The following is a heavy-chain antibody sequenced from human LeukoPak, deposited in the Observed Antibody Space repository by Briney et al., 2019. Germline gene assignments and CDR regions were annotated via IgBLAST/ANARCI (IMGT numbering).Heavy chain of an antibody. CDR3: ARGLSGRGHYSDY. Sequence: SETLSLTCTVSGGSINSYYWSGIRQSPGKGLEWIGYIYYSGSTDYNPSLKSRVTISVDTSKNQFSLKLSSVTAADTAVYYCARGLSGRGHYSDYWGQGALVTVSS. CDR2: IYYSGST. D-gene: IGHD3-10*01. V-gene: IGHV4-59*01. CDR1: GGSINSYY. J-gene: IGHJ4*02.